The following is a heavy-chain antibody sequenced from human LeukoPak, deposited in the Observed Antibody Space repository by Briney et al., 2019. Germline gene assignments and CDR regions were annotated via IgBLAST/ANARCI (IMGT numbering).Heavy chain of an antibody. D-gene: IGHD3-3*01. V-gene: IGHV3-7*01. Sequence: GGSLRLSGAASEFTFSIYWMSWVRQAPGKGLEWVANIKQDGSEKYYADSVKGRFTISRDNSKNIHYLEMNSLRAEDTAVYYCARSHYDFWSGYFDYWGQGTLVTVSS. CDR3: ARSHYDFWSGYFDY. CDR2: IKQDGSEK. CDR1: EFTFSIYW. J-gene: IGHJ4*02.